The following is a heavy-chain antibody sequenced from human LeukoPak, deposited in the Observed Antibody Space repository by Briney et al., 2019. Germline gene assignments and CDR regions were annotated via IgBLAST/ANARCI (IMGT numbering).Heavy chain of an antibody. V-gene: IGHV4-39*01. Sequence: KTSETLSLTCTVSGGSISSSSYYWGWIRQPPGKGLEWIGSIYYSGGTYYNPSLKSRVTTSVDTSKNQVSLKLSSVTAADTAVYYYATDQYGYNSYWGQGTLVTVSS. D-gene: IGHD5-24*01. J-gene: IGHJ4*02. CDR2: IYYSGGT. CDR1: GGSISSSSYY. CDR3: ATDQYGYNSY.